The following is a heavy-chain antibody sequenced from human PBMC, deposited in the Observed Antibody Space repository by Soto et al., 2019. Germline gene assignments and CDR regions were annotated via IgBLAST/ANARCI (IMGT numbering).Heavy chain of an antibody. V-gene: IGHV3-23*01. CDR2: ISGSGGST. J-gene: IGHJ4*02. Sequence: GGSLRLSCAASGFTFSSYAMSWVRQAPGKGLEWVSAISGSGGSTYYADSVKGRFTISRNNCKNMRYLQMNSLRDEDTAVYYCATRNYYDSSGYYYWGQGTLVTVSS. CDR1: GFTFSSYA. CDR3: ATRNYYDSSGYYY. D-gene: IGHD3-22*01.